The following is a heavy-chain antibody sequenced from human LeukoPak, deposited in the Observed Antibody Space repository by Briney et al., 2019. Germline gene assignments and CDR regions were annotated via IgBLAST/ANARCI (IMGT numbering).Heavy chain of an antibody. Sequence: SETLSLTCAVSGDPINSIDWWSWVRQSPARGLEWIGEIYHSGGTNYNPSLKSRVTISVNKSKNHLSLKLTSVTAADTAVYFCVGNGYYALDYWGQGALVTVAS. J-gene: IGHJ4*02. D-gene: IGHD2/OR15-2a*01. CDR2: IYHSGGT. V-gene: IGHV4-4*02. CDR1: GDPINSIDW. CDR3: VGNGYYALDY.